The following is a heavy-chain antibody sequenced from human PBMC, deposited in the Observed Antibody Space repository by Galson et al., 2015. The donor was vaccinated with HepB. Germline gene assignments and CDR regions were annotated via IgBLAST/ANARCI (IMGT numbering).Heavy chain of an antibody. V-gene: IGHV3-11*03. D-gene: IGHD5-18*01. CDR1: GFTFSDYY. J-gene: IGHJ4*02. Sequence: SLRLSCAASGFTFSDYYMSWIRQAPGKGLEWVSYISSDNIYTNYADSVKGRFTISRDNANNSLYLQMNSLRADDTAVYYCARREYRYGAIDSWGQGTLVTVSS. CDR3: ARREYRYGAIDS. CDR2: ISSDNIYT.